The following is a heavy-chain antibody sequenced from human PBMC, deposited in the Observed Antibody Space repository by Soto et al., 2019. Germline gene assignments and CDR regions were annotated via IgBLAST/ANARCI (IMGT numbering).Heavy chain of an antibody. J-gene: IGHJ6*02. CDR3: ARVGIVVVPAAVYYYYGMDV. V-gene: IGHV1-3*01. Sequence: GSVKVSCKASGYTFTSYAMHWVRQAPGQRLEWMGWINAGNGNTKYSQKFQGRVTITRDTSASTAYMELSSLRSEDTAVYYCARVGIVVVPAAVYYYYGMDVWGQGTTVTVSS. CDR2: INAGNGNT. D-gene: IGHD2-2*01. CDR1: GYTFTSYA.